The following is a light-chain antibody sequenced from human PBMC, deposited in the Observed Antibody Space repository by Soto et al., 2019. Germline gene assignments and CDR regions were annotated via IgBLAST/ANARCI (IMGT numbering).Light chain of an antibody. CDR1: QSISSW. J-gene: IGKJ1*01. CDR3: QQYSYPWT. CDR2: KAS. V-gene: IGKV1-5*03. Sequence: DIQMTQSPSTLSASVGDRVTITCRASQSISSWLAWYQQKPGKAPKLLIYKASSLESGVPSRFSGSGSGTEFTLIISSLQPDDFATYYCQQYSYPWTFGQGTKVEIK.